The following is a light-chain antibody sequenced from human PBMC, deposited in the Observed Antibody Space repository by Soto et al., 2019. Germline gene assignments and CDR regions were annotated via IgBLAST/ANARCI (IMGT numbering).Light chain of an antibody. CDR3: QQYGSTPWT. J-gene: IGKJ1*01. CDR2: DAT. Sequence: VVFTQFPGTLSFSPGETATLSCGASQRVSNNFLGWYQQKPGLLPRLLIYDATSRANGIPERFSGRGSGTHFTLTISRLEPEDFAVYYCQQYGSTPWTFGRGAKVDIK. V-gene: IGKV3D-20*01. CDR1: QRVSNNF.